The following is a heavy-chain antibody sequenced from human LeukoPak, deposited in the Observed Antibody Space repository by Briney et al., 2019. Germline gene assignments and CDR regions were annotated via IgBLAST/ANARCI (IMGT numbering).Heavy chain of an antibody. CDR3: ARAAGYCSGGTCYDY. J-gene: IGHJ4*02. D-gene: IGHD2-15*01. V-gene: IGHV4-59*01. CDR1: GGSINNYF. Sequence: KSSETLSLTCTVSGGSINNYFWTWIRQPPGKRLEWVGSIYYSGSTNYNPSLKSRLTISVDTSKKQLSLKLSPVTAADTAVYYCARAAGYCSGGTCYDYWGQGTLVTVSS. CDR2: IYYSGST.